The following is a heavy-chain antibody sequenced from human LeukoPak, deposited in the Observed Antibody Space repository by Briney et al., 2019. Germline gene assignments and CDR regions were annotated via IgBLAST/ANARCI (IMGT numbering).Heavy chain of an antibody. D-gene: IGHD3-10*01. Sequence: GESLKISCKGSGYSFTSYWIGWVRQMPGKGLEWMGIIYPGDSDTRYSPSFQGQVTVSADKSISTAYLQWSSLKASDTAMYYCARDYYGSGSYWSPPYYYYGMDVWGQGTTVTVSS. V-gene: IGHV5-51*01. CDR3: ARDYYGSGSYWSPPYYYYGMDV. CDR1: GYSFTSYW. J-gene: IGHJ6*02. CDR2: IYPGDSDT.